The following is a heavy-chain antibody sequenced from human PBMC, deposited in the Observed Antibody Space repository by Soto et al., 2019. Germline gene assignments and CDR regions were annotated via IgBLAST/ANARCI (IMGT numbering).Heavy chain of an antibody. D-gene: IGHD2-2*01. CDR2: ISSSSSTI. V-gene: IGHV3-48*02. Sequence: PGGFLRLSCAASGFTFSSYSMNWVRQAPGKGLEWVSYISSSSSTIYYADSVKGRFTISRDNAKNSLYLQMNSLRDEDTAVYYCARGRFIVVVPAAQTYGMDVWGQGTTVTVSS. J-gene: IGHJ6*02. CDR1: GFTFSSYS. CDR3: ARGRFIVVVPAAQTYGMDV.